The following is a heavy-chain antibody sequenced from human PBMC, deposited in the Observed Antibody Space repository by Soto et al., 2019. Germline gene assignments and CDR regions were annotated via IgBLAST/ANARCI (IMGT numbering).Heavy chain of an antibody. J-gene: IGHJ6*02. CDR1: GDSVSSNSAA. V-gene: IGHV6-1*01. D-gene: IGHD6-6*01. CDR2: TYYRSKWYN. CDR3: ARDGSIAARIYFYGMDV. Sequence: SQTLSLTCAISGDSVSSNSAAWNWIRQSPSRGLEWLGRTYYRSKWYNDYAVSVKSRITINPDTSKNQFSLQLNSVTPEDTAVYYCARDGSIAARIYFYGMDVWGQRTTVTVPS.